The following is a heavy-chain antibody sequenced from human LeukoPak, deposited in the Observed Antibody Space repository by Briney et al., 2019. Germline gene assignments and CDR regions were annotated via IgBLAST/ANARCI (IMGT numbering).Heavy chain of an antibody. CDR3: ARQGGFLEWLYDY. Sequence: GESLKISCKGSGYSFTSYWSGWVRQMPGKGLGGMGIIYLGDSDTRYSPSFQGQVTISADKSISTAYLQWSSLKASDTAMYYCARQGGFLEWLYDYWGQGTLVTVSS. J-gene: IGHJ4*02. V-gene: IGHV5-51*01. CDR1: GYSFTSYW. D-gene: IGHD3-3*01. CDR2: IYLGDSDT.